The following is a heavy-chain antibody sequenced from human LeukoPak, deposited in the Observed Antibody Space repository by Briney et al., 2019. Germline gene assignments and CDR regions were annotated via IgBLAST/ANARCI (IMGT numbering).Heavy chain of an antibody. D-gene: IGHD4-17*01. V-gene: IGHV3-23*01. CDR2: ISGSGGRT. CDR3: ATPPTVTRNY. Sequence: PGGSLRLSCAASGFTFSSYAISWVRRAPGKGLEWVSSISGSGGRTHYTDSVKGRFTISRDNSKNTLYLQMNSLRAEDTAVYYCATPPTVTRNYWGQGTLVTVSS. J-gene: IGHJ4*02. CDR1: GFTFSSYA.